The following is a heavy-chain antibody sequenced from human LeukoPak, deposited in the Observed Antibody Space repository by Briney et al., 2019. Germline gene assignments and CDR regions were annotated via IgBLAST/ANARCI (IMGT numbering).Heavy chain of an antibody. Sequence: SVKVSCKASGGTFSSYAISWVRQAPGQGLEWMGGIIPIFDTANYAQKFQGRVTITADKSTSTAYMELSSLRSEDTAVYYCARAVQVTTGGLFDYWGQGTLVTVSS. CDR1: GGTFSSYA. J-gene: IGHJ4*02. V-gene: IGHV1-69*06. CDR3: ARAVQVTTGGLFDY. D-gene: IGHD4-17*01. CDR2: IIPIFDTA.